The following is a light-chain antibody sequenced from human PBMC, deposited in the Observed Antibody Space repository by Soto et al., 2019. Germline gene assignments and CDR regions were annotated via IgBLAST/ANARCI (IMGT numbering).Light chain of an antibody. J-gene: IGKJ2*01. CDR2: QVS. V-gene: IGKV2-30*02. Sequence: DVVMTQSPLSLPVTLGQPASISCRSSQSLLHSDGNTYLHWFQQRPGQSPRRLIYQVSKRDSGVPDRFSGSGSGTDFTLKISRVEAEDIGIYYCLQGTHSTTFGQGTKLEIK. CDR3: LQGTHSTT. CDR1: QSLLHSDGNTY.